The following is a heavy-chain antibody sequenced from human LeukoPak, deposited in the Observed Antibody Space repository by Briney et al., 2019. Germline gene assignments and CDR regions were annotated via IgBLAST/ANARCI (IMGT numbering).Heavy chain of an antibody. J-gene: IGHJ4*02. D-gene: IGHD2-15*01. CDR1: GFTFSDAW. CDR2: IKSKIDGGTI. CDR3: TTRRQDGW. Sequence: PGGSLRLSCVASGFTFSDAWMSWVRQAPGKVLEWVGRIKSKIDGGTIDYAAPVKGRFTISRDDSRNTLYLQMNSLKTEDTAVYYCTTRRQDGWWGQGTLVTVSS. V-gene: IGHV3-15*01.